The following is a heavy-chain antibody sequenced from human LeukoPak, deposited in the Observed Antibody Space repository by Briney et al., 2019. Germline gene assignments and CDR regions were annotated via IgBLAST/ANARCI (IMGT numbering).Heavy chain of an antibody. D-gene: IGHD1-26*01. CDR3: ASPVGATTVRAFDI. CDR2: TRNEASIYTT. V-gene: IGHV3-72*01. J-gene: IGHJ3*02. Sequence: TGGSLRLSCAASGFIFSDHYMDWVRQAPGKGLEWVGRTRNEASIYTTKYAASVKGRFTISRDDSKNSLYLQMNSLKTEDTAVYYCASPVGATTVRAFDIWGQGTMVTVSS. CDR1: GFIFSDHY.